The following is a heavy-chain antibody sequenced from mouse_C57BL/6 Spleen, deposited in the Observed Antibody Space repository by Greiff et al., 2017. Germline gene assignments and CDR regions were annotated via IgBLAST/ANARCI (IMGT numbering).Heavy chain of an antibody. Sequence: VQLQQSGAELARPGASVKLSCKASGYTFTSYGISWVKQRTGQGLEWIGEIYPRSGNTYYNEKFKGKATLTSDKSASTAYMALRSLTSEDSAVYFCAKGDYDEGYFDYWGQGTTLTVSS. V-gene: IGHV1-81*01. CDR1: GYTFTSYG. CDR3: AKGDYDEGYFDY. D-gene: IGHD2-4*01. CDR2: IYPRSGNT. J-gene: IGHJ2*01.